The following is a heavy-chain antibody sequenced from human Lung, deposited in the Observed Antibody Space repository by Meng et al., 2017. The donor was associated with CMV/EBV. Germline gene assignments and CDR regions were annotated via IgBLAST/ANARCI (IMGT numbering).Heavy chain of an antibody. Sequence: SCKASGSSFTSYYIHWVRQAPGQGLDWMGIINPSAGSTTYAQKFQGRVTMTRDTSTATVYMELSSLRSDDTAVYYCARGPDLNWFDPWGQGTLVTVSS. J-gene: IGHJ5*02. V-gene: IGHV1-46*01. CDR2: INPSAGST. CDR3: ARGPDLNWFDP. D-gene: IGHD1-14*01. CDR1: GSSFTSYY.